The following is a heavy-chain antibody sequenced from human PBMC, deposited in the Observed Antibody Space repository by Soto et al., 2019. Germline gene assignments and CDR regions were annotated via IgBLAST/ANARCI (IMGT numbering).Heavy chain of an antibody. J-gene: IGHJ4*02. D-gene: IGHD5-18*01. CDR2: ISGSGGST. CDR1: GFTFSSYA. V-gene: IGHV3-23*01. Sequence: GGSLRLSCAAPGFTFSSYAMSWVRQAPGKGLEWVSAISGSGGSTYYADSVKGRFTISRDNSKNTLYLQMNSLRAEDTAVYYCAKSHTMGYSYRHFDYWGQGTLVTVSS. CDR3: AKSHTMGYSYRHFDY.